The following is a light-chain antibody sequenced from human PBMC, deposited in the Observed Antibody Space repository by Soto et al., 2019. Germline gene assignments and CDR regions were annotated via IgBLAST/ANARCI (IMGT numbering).Light chain of an antibody. CDR1: TSDVGGYNY. Sequence: QSALTQPPSASGSPGQSVTISCTGTTSDVGGYNYVSWYQQYPGRAPKLMIYEVTKRPSGVPDRFSGSKSGNTASLTVSGLQAEDEADFYCRSYAASNDFYVEFGGGTKLTVL. CDR3: RSYAASNDFYVE. V-gene: IGLV2-8*01. CDR2: EVT. J-gene: IGLJ3*02.